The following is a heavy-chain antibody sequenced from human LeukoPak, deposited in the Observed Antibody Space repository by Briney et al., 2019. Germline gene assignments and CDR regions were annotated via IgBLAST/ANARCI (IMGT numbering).Heavy chain of an antibody. CDR3: AREYSSFDAFDI. V-gene: IGHV4-61*01. D-gene: IGHD6-6*01. CDR2: IYYSGST. CDR1: GYSISSGYY. Sequence: PSETLSLTCTVSGYSISSGYYWGWIRQPPGKGLEWIGYIYYSGSTNYNPSLKSRVTISVDTSKNQFSLKLSSVTAADTAVYYCAREYSSFDAFDIWGQGTMVTVSS. J-gene: IGHJ3*02.